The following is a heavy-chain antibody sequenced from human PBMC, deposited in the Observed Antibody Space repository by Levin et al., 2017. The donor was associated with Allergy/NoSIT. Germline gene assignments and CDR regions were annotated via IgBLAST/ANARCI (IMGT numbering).Heavy chain of an antibody. CDR2: IYSGGST. V-gene: IGHV3-53*01. D-gene: IGHD3-10*01. J-gene: IGHJ6*03. Sequence: GGSLRLSCAASGFTVSSNYMSWVRQAPGKGLEWVSVIYSGGSTYYADSVKGRFTISRDNSKNTLYLQMNSLGAEDTAVYYCAREHRGFGELLHNYYYYMDGWGKGTTVTVSS. CDR1: GFTVSSNY. CDR3: AREHRGFGELLHNYYYYMDG.